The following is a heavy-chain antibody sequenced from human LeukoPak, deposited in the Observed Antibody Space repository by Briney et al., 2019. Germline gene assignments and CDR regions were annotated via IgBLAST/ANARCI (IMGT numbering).Heavy chain of an antibody. CDR1: GGTFSSYA. Sequence: ASVKVSCKASGGTFSSYAISWVRQAPGQGLEWMGGIIPIFGTANYAQKFQGRVTITADESTSTAYMELSSLRSEDTAVYYCARRTVVTPGAFDIWGQGTMVTVSS. D-gene: IGHD4-23*01. J-gene: IGHJ3*02. V-gene: IGHV1-69*13. CDR2: IIPIFGTA. CDR3: ARRTVVTPGAFDI.